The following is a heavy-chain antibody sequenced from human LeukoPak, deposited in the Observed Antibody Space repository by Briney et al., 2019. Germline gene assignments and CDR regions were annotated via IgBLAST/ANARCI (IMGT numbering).Heavy chain of an antibody. Sequence: GGSLRLSCAASGFTFSCYGMHWVRQAPGKGLEWVAFIRYDGGNKYAADSVKGRFTISKANSKNTLYLQMHSPRDEDTAMYYCTRDRARAGGEILDYWGQGTLVTVSS. CDR2: IRYDGGNK. D-gene: IGHD3-10*01. J-gene: IGHJ4*02. CDR3: TRDRARAGGEILDY. CDR1: GFTFSCYG. V-gene: IGHV3-30*02.